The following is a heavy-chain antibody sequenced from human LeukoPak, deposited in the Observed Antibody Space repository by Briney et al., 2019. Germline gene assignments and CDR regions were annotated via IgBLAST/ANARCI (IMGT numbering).Heavy chain of an antibody. Sequence: SETLSLTCAVYGGSFSGYYWSWIRQPPGKGLEWIGEINHSGSTNYNPSLKSRVTISVDTSKNQFSLKLSSVTAADTAVYSCARPKMATIRGYFDYWGQGTLVTVSS. V-gene: IGHV4-34*01. J-gene: IGHJ4*02. CDR1: GGSFSGYY. D-gene: IGHD5-24*01. CDR3: ARPKMATIRGYFDY. CDR2: INHSGST.